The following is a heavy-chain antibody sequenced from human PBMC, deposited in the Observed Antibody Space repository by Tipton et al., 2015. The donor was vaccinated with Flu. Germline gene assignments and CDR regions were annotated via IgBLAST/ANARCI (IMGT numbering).Heavy chain of an antibody. Sequence: TLSLTCTVSGGSISSSSYYWGWIRQPPGKGLEWIGSIYYSGNTYYNPSLKSRVTISVDTSKNQFSLKLSSVTAADTAVYYCASFYSGSWKDDAFDIWGQGTMVTVSS. CDR1: GGSISSSSYY. V-gene: IGHV4-39*01. J-gene: IGHJ3*02. CDR2: IYYSGNT. CDR3: ASFYSGSWKDDAFDI. D-gene: IGHD1-26*01.